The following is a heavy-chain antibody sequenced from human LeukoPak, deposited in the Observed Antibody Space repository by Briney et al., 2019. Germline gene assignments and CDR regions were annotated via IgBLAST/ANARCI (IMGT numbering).Heavy chain of an antibody. CDR3: AREGLLWFGESLVRSNWFDP. Sequence: ASVKVSCKASGYTFTDYDINWARQAPGQGLEWMGWISTYNGNTNYAQKFQDRLTMTTDKLTNTAYMELRSLTSDDSAVYYCAREGLLWFGESLVRSNWFDPWGQGTLVTVSS. CDR1: GYTFTDYD. V-gene: IGHV1-18*01. D-gene: IGHD3-10*01. J-gene: IGHJ5*02. CDR2: ISTYNGNT.